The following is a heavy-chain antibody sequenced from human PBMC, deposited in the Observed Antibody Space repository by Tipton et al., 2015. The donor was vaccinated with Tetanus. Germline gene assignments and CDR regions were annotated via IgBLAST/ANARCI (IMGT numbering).Heavy chain of an antibody. Sequence: SQRLSCVASGFTFSHFAVSWVRRAPGRGLEWVSSLSHDGGNIYYADFARGRFTISRDNSKNTLFLQMDDLRAEDTAIYYCEAQRTSEDFWGQGTLVTASS. CDR1: GFTFSHFA. V-gene: IGHV3-23*01. D-gene: IGHD1-14*01. CDR2: LSHDGGNI. CDR3: EAQRTSEDF. J-gene: IGHJ4*02.